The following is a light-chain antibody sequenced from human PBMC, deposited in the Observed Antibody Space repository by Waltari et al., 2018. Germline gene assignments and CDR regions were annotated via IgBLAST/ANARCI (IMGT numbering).Light chain of an antibody. Sequence: QAVLTQPSSLYASPGASASLTCTLRSGINVGSSRIILYQQKPVSPPQFLLRYKSDSDKHQYSRVPRRFSGSKDASANAGILLISGLQSEDEADYYCMIWHNNAVVFGGGTTLTVL. CDR2: YKSDSDK. CDR1: SGINVGSSR. V-gene: IGLV5-45*03. CDR3: MIWHNNAVV. J-gene: IGLJ2*01.